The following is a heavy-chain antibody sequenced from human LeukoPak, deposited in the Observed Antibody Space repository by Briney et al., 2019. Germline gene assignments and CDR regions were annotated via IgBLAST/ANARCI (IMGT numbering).Heavy chain of an antibody. CDR2: ISGSGDNT. J-gene: IGHJ4*02. CDR3: AKGSYYDSSGSFYFDY. Sequence: DPGGSLGLSCAASGFTFSSYAMSWVRQAPGKGLEWVSGISGSGDNTYYADSVKGRFTISRDNSKNTLYVQVNSLGTEDTAAYYCAKGSYYDSSGSFYFDYWGQGTLVTVSS. V-gene: IGHV3-23*01. D-gene: IGHD3-22*01. CDR1: GFTFSSYA.